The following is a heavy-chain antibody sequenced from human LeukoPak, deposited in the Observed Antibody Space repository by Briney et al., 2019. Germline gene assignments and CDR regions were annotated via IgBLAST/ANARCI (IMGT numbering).Heavy chain of an antibody. CDR1: GFTFSSYE. J-gene: IGHJ4*02. V-gene: IGHV3-48*03. CDR3: ARASYDILTGHPLDY. Sequence: GGSLRLSCAASGFTFSSYEMNWVRQAPGKGLEWASYISSSGSTIYYADSVKGRFTISRDNAKNSLYLQMNSLRAEDTAVYYCARASYDILTGHPLDYWGQGTLVTVSS. CDR2: ISSSGSTI. D-gene: IGHD3-9*01.